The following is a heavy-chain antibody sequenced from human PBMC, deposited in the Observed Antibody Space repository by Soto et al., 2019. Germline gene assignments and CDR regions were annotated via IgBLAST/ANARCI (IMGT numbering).Heavy chain of an antibody. CDR3: AKDGNLGLVPFDY. Sequence: HPGGSLRLSCAASGFTFSSYGMHWVRQAPGKGLEWVAVISYDGSNKYYADSVKGRFTISRDNSKNTLYLQKNSLRAEDTAVYYCAKDGNLGLVPFDYWGQGTLVTVYS. CDR2: ISYDGSNK. D-gene: IGHD6-6*01. CDR1: GFTFSSYG. J-gene: IGHJ4*02. V-gene: IGHV3-30*18.